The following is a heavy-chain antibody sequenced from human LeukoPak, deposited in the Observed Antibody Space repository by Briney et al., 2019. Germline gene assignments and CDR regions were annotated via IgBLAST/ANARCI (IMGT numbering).Heavy chain of an antibody. CDR3: ARDRSYLDIYYMDV. CDR2: INSNSGGT. V-gene: IGHV1-2*02. Sequence: GASVKVSCKASGYTFTGYYMHWVRQAPGQGLEWMGWINSNSGGTNYAQKFQGRVTMTRDTSISTAYMELSRLRSDDTAVYYCARDRSYLDIYYMDVWGKGTTVTISS. J-gene: IGHJ6*03. CDR1: GYTFTGYY. D-gene: IGHD1-26*01.